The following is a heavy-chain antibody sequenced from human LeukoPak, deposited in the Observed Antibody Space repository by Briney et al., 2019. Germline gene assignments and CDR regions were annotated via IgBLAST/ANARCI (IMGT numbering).Heavy chain of an antibody. D-gene: IGHD1-26*01. V-gene: IGHV3-7*05. J-gene: IGHJ4*02. CDR3: ASETRGLVGSY. Sequence: GGSLRLSCAASLSTLNTHWMSWFRQTPGKGLEGVASLEQDGGETYYLDSVKGRFTISRGSAETSLYLQMNSLRAEDTAVYYCASETRGLVGSYWGQGTLVTVSS. CDR2: LEQDGGET. CDR1: LSTLNTHW.